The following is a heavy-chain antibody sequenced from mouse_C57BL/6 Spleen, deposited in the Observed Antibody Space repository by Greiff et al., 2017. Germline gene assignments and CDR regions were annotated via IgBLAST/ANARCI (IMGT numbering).Heavy chain of an antibody. J-gene: IGHJ2*01. D-gene: IGHD2-4*01. CDR3: ARGNYDYDGAY. Sequence: VQLQQSGAELVKPGASVKLSCKASGYTFTSYWMQWVKQRPGQGLEWIGEIDPSDSYTNYNQKFKGKATLTVDTSSSTAYMQLSSLTSEDSAVYYCARGNYDYDGAYWGQGTTLTVSS. CDR1: GYTFTSYW. CDR2: IDPSDSYT. V-gene: IGHV1-50*01.